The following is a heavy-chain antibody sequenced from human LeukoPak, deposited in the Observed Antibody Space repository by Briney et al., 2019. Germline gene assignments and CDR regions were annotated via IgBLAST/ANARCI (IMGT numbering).Heavy chain of an antibody. V-gene: IGHV3-30*18. CDR2: ISSDGSNK. D-gene: IGHD1-20*01. CDR1: GFTFSSYG. CDR3: AKENNWNDGNFDY. Sequence: GGSLRLSCAASGFTFSSYGMHWVRQAPGKGLEWVAVISSDGSNKYYADSVKGRFTISRDNSKNTLYLQMNSLRAEDTAVYYCAKENNWNDGNFDYWGQGTLVTVSS. J-gene: IGHJ4*02.